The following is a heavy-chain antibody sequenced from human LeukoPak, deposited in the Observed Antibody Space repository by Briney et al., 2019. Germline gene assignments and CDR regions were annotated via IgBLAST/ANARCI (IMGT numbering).Heavy chain of an antibody. CDR3: ARRTGIAVAGTWDY. D-gene: IGHD6-19*01. CDR1: RYNFTNYW. J-gene: IGHJ4*02. V-gene: IGHV5-51*01. CDR2: IYLGDSDT. Sequence: GESLKISCKGSRYNFTNYWIGWVRQMPGKGLEWMGIIYLGDSDTRYSPSFQGQVTISADKSISTAYLQWSSLKASDTAMYYCARRTGIAVAGTWDYWGQGTLVTVSS.